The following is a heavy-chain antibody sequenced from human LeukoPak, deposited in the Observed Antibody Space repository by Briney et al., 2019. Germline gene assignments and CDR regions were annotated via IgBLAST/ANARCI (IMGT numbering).Heavy chain of an antibody. Sequence: SETLSLTCTVSGGSISSGSYYWSWIRQPAGKGLEWIGRIYTSGSTNYNPSLKSRVTISVDTSKNQFSLKLSSVTAADTAVYYCARSRGYRYGAYWGQGTLVTVSS. CDR1: GGSISSGSYY. CDR3: ARSRGYRYGAY. V-gene: IGHV4-61*02. J-gene: IGHJ4*02. CDR2: IYTSGST. D-gene: IGHD5-18*01.